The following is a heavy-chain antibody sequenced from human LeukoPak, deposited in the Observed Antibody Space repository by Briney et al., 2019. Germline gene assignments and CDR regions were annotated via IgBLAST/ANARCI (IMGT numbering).Heavy chain of an antibody. J-gene: IGHJ4*02. CDR3: AKDGSWSCTD. V-gene: IGHV3-30*02. CDR1: GFSFISSA. CDR2: IAHHGNNK. D-gene: IGHD2-8*02. Sequence: GGSLRLSCGASGFSFISSAMHWVRQGPGKGLEWVAYIAHHGNNKYYADSVKGRFTISRDNSKGSLYLQMNSLRADGTAVYYCAKDGSWSCTDWGQGTLVRVSS.